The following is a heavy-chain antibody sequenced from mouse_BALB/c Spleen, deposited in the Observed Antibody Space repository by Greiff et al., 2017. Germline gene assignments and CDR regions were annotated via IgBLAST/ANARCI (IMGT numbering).Heavy chain of an antibody. V-gene: IGHV5-15*01. CDR2: ISNLAYSI. CDR1: GFTFSDYG. J-gene: IGHJ4*01. D-gene: IGHD1-2*01. CDR3: ARGHYYGPMDY. Sequence: EVQLVESGGGLVQPGGSRKLSCAASGFTFSDYGMAWVRQAPGKGPEWVAFISNLAYSIYYADTVTGRFTISRENARNILYLQMSSLRAEDTAMYYCARGHYYGPMDYWGQGTSVTVSS.